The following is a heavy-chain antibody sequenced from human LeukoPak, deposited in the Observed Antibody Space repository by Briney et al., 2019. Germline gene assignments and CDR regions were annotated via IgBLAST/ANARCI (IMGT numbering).Heavy chain of an antibody. CDR3: ARSGPGYCSSTSCRPFDY. J-gene: IGHJ4*02. CDR1: GGSFSGYY. CDR2: INHSGST. D-gene: IGHD2-2*01. Sequence: PSETLSLTCAVYGGSFSGYYWSWIRQPPGKGLEWIGEINHSGSTNYNPSLKSRVTISVDTSKNQFSLKLSSVTAADTAVYYCARSGPGYCSSTSCRPFDYWGQGTLSPSPQ. V-gene: IGHV4-34*01.